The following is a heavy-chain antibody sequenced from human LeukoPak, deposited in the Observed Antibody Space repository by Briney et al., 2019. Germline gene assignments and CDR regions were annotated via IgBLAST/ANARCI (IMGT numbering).Heavy chain of an antibody. CDR2: IYYSGST. Sequence: SETLSLTCIVSGGSISTGGYYWSWTRQHPGKGLEGIGYIYYSGSTYYNPSLKSRVTISVDTSKNQFSLKLSSVTAADTAAYYCARGSRSLGVNTVTRGFDYWGQGTLVTVSS. V-gene: IGHV4-31*03. D-gene: IGHD4-17*01. CDR3: ARGSRSLGVNTVTRGFDY. CDR1: GGSISTGGYY. J-gene: IGHJ4*02.